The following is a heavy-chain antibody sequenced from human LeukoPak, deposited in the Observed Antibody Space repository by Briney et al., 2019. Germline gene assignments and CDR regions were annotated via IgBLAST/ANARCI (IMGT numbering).Heavy chain of an antibody. Sequence: GGSLRLSCAASGFTFSSYEMNWVRQAPGKGLEWVSAISGSGGSTYYADSVKGRFTISRDNAKNSLYLQMNSLRAEDTAVYYCAREFGYYLSWGQGTLVTVSS. CDR3: AREFGYYLS. V-gene: IGHV3-48*03. CDR2: ISGSGGST. D-gene: IGHD3-22*01. J-gene: IGHJ5*02. CDR1: GFTFSSYE.